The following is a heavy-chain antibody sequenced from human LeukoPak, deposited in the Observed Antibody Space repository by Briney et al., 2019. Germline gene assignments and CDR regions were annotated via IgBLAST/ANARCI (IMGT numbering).Heavy chain of an antibody. Sequence: ASVKVSCKASGYTFIDHYLHWVRQAPGQGLEWLGWINPKSGDTNYARDFQGRVTMTRDTSTTTAYIELSSLRSDDTAMYYCAIHWGSGWYFDLWGRGTQVTASS. J-gene: IGHJ2*01. CDR3: AIHWGSGWYFDL. D-gene: IGHD7-27*01. V-gene: IGHV1-2*02. CDR2: INPKSGDT. CDR1: GYTFIDHY.